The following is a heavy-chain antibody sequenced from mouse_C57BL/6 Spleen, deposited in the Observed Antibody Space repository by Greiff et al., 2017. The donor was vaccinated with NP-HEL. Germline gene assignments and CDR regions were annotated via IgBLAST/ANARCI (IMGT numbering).Heavy chain of an antibody. CDR1: GFTFSSYA. Sequence: EVMLVESGEGLVKPGGSLKLSCAASGFTFSSYAMSWVRQTPEKRLEWVAYISSGGDYIYYADTVKGRFTISRDNARNTLYLQMSSLKSEDTAMYYCTRGDYDPFAYWGQGTLVTVSA. CDR2: ISSGGDYI. CDR3: TRGDYDPFAY. D-gene: IGHD2-4*01. V-gene: IGHV5-9-1*02. J-gene: IGHJ3*01.